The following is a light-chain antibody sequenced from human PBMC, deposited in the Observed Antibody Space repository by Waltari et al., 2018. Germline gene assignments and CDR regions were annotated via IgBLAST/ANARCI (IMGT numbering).Light chain of an antibody. CDR1: SSDVATYNL. J-gene: IGLJ2*01. Sequence: QSALTQTASVSGSPGQSITTSCTGTSSDVATYNLVSWYQQHPGKAPRLIIYDDTERPSGVSNRFSGSKSGNTASLTISGLQAEDGADYYCCSYAGNKIMIFGGGTKLTVL. CDR3: CSYAGNKIMI. V-gene: IGLV2-23*01. CDR2: DDT.